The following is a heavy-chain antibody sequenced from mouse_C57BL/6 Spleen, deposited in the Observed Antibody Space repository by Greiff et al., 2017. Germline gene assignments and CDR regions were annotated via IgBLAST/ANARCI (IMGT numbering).Heavy chain of an antibody. CDR1: GFSLTSYG. J-gene: IGHJ4*01. D-gene: IGHD1-1*01. Sequence: QVQLQQSGPGLVQPSQCLSITCTASGFSLTSYGVHWVRQSPGKGLEWLGVIWSGGSTSYNADFISRLSIIKDNSKSQGFFKMNSLQAHDTAIYYDDRGGLITGARDYWGQGTSVTVSS. CDR2: IWSGGST. V-gene: IGHV2-2*01. CDR3: DRGGLITGARDY.